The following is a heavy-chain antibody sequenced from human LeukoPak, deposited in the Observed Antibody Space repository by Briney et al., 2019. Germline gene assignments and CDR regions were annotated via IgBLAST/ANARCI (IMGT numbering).Heavy chain of an antibody. V-gene: IGHV1-2*02. J-gene: IGHJ4*02. CDR3: ARDVVRGAYFDY. D-gene: IGHD3-10*01. CDR2: INPNSGGT. CDR1: GYTFSGYY. Sequence: ASVKVSCKASGYTFSGYYMHCVRQAPGQGLEWMGWINPNSGGTNYAQKFQGRVTMTRDTSISTAYMELSRLRSDDTAVYYCARDVVRGAYFDYWGQGTLVTVSS.